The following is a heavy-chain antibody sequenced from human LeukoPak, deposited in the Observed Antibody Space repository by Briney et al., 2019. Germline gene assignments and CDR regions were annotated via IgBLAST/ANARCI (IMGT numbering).Heavy chain of an antibody. CDR3: ARWGWVGLTFLDAFDI. CDR1: GGSISSYY. J-gene: IGHJ3*02. Sequence: SETLSLTCTVSGGSISSYYWSWIRQPPGKGLEWIGYIYYSGSTNYNPSLKSRVTISVDTSKNQFSLKLSSVIAADTAVYYCARWGWVGLTFLDAFDIWGQGTMVTVSS. D-gene: IGHD1-26*01. CDR2: IYYSGST. V-gene: IGHV4-59*01.